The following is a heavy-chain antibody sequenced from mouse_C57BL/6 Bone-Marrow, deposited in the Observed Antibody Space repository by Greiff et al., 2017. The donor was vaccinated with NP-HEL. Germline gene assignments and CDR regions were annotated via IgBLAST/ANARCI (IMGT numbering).Heavy chain of an antibody. D-gene: IGHD1-1*01. CDR3: ARSYYGRRLVAY. J-gene: IGHJ3*01. CDR1: GYTFTDYY. V-gene: IGHV1-19*01. CDR2: INPYNGGT. Sequence: EVQLQQSGPVLVKPGASVKMSCKASGYTFTDYYMNWVKQSHGKSLEWIGVINPYNGGTSYNQKFKGKATLTVDKSSSTAYMELNSLTSEDSAVYYCARSYYGRRLVAYWGQGTLVTVSA.